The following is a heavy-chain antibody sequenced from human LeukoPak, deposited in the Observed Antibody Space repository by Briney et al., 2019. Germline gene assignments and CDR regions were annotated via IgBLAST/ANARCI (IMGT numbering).Heavy chain of an antibody. Sequence: ASVKVSCKASGGTFSSYAISWVRQATGQGLEWMGWMNPNSGNTGYAQKFQGRVTITRNTSISTAYMELSSLRSEDTAVYYCASGLRYCSSTSCTLGNYWGQGTLVTVSS. CDR2: MNPNSGNT. V-gene: IGHV1-8*03. CDR1: GGTFSSYA. J-gene: IGHJ4*02. CDR3: ASGLRYCSSTSCTLGNY. D-gene: IGHD2-2*01.